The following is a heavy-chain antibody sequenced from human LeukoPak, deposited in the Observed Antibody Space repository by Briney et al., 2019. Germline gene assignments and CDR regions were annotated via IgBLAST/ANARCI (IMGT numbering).Heavy chain of an antibody. V-gene: IGHV4-34*01. CDR2: INHSGST. CDR3: ARGRQEDIVVVVAAKVFDWFDP. D-gene: IGHD2-15*01. Sequence: PSETLSLTCAVYGGSFSGYYWSWIRQPPGKGLEWIGEINHSGSTNYNPSLKSRVTISVDTSKNQFSLKLSPVTAADTAVYYCARGRQEDIVVVVAAKVFDWFDPWGQGTLVTASS. J-gene: IGHJ5*02. CDR1: GGSFSGYY.